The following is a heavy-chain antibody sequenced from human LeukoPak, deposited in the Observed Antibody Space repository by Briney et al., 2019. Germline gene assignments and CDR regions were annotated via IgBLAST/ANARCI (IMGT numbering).Heavy chain of an antibody. D-gene: IGHD6-6*01. CDR2: ISSSSSYI. CDR3: ARGGRSWYFDY. CDR1: GFTFSSYS. V-gene: IGHV3-21*01. J-gene: IGHJ4*02. Sequence: PGRSLRLSCAASGFTFSSYSMNWVRQAPGKGLEWVSSISSSSSYIYYADSVKGRFTISRDNAKNSLYLQMNSLRAEDTAVYYCARGGRSWYFDYWGQGTLVTVSS.